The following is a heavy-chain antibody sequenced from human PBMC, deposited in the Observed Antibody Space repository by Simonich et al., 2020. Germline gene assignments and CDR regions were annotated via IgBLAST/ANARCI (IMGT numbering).Heavy chain of an antibody. Sequence: QVQLVQSGAEVKKPGASVNVSCKASGYTFTGYYMHWVRQAPGQGLEWMGWINPNRWGTNYAQKFQGRATMTRDTSISTAYMELSRLRSDDTAVYYCASSKLATIDYWGQGTLVTVSS. CDR2: INPNRWGT. CDR3: ASSKLATIDY. D-gene: IGHD5-12*01. V-gene: IGHV1-2*02. CDR1: GYTFTGYY. J-gene: IGHJ4*02.